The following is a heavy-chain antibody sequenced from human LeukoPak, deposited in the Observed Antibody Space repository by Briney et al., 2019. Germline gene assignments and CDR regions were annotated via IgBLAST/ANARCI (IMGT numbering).Heavy chain of an antibody. V-gene: IGHV3-21*01. Sequence: GGSLRLSCAASGFTFNDYTMTWVRQAPGKGLEWVSSITGDCNYIFYADSVKGRFTISRDNAQNSLFLELNSLRAEDTAVYYCARDPTAYYDSSGYYLNTIEYWARGTLVTVSS. CDR1: GFTFNDYT. D-gene: IGHD3-22*01. J-gene: IGHJ4*02. CDR3: ARDPTAYYDSSGYYLNTIEY. CDR2: ITGDCNYI.